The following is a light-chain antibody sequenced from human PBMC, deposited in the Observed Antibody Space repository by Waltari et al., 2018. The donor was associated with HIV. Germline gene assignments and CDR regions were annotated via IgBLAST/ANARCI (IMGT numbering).Light chain of an antibody. CDR3: AAWGDSLTSYV. CDR2: RNN. V-gene: IGLV1-47*01. CDR1: SSNIGSNY. J-gene: IGLJ1*01. Sequence: QSVLTQPPSASETPGQRVTISCSGSSSNIGSNYVYWYQQLPGTAPKLLIYRNNQRPSGGPDRFSGSKSGTSASLAISGLRSEDEADYYCAAWGDSLTSYVFGTGTKVTVL.